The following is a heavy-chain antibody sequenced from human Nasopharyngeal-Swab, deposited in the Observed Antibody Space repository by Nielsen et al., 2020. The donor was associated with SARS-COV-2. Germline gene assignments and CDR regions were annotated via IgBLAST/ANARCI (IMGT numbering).Heavy chain of an antibody. Sequence: ASVKVSCKASGYTFTNYGITWVRQAPGKGLEWVGGFDPEDGETIYAQKFQGRVTMTEDTSTDTAYMELSSLTSEDTAVYYCTTVAGSYGRFDYWGQGTLVTVSS. CDR1: GYTFTNYG. V-gene: IGHV1-24*01. CDR2: FDPEDGET. D-gene: IGHD1-26*01. J-gene: IGHJ4*02. CDR3: TTVAGSYGRFDY.